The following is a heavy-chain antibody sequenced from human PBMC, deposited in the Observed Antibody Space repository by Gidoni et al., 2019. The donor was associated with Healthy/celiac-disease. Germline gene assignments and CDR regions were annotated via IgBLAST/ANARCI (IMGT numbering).Heavy chain of an antibody. CDR2: IYYSGST. CDR1: GGSISSYY. Sequence: QVQLQGSGPGLVKPSETLSLTCTVSGGSISSYYWSWIRQPPGKGLEWIGYIYYSGSTNYNPSLKSRVTISVDTSKNQFSLKLSSVTAADTAVYYCARSSYGTNTDYWGQGTLVTVSS. CDR3: ARSSYGTNTDY. V-gene: IGHV4-59*08. J-gene: IGHJ4*02. D-gene: IGHD4-17*01.